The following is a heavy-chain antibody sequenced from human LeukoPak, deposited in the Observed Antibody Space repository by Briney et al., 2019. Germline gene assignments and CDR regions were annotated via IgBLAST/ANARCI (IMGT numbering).Heavy chain of an antibody. V-gene: IGHV3-30-3*01. CDR2: ISYDGSNK. D-gene: IGHD6-19*01. Sequence: PGGSLRLSCAASGFTFSSYAMHWVRQAPGKGLEWVAVISYDGSNKYYADSVKGRFTISRDNSKNTLYLQMNSLRAEDTAVYYCARDLGSGFPLYYFDYWGQGTLVTVSS. CDR1: GFTFSSYA. CDR3: ARDLGSGFPLYYFDY. J-gene: IGHJ4*02.